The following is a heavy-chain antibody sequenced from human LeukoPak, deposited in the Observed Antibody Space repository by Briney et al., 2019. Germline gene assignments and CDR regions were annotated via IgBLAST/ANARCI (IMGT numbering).Heavy chain of an antibody. V-gene: IGHV3-7*01. CDR2: IKQDGSEK. D-gene: IGHD3-22*01. Sequence: GGSLRLSCAASGLTFSSYWMSWVRQAPGKGLEWVANIKQDGSEKYYVDSVKGRFTISRDNAKNSLYLQMNSLRAEDTAVYYCARESSGYFYWGQGTLVTVSS. J-gene: IGHJ4*02. CDR1: GLTFSSYW. CDR3: ARESSGYFY.